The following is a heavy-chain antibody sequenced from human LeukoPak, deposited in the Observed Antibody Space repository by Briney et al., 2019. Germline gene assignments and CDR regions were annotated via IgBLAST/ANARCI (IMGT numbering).Heavy chain of an antibody. CDR1: GFTFSTYG. Sequence: GGSLRLSCAASGFTFSTYGMHWVRQAPGQGLEWVALITYSGVNKYYADFVKGRFNIYRDNSKNTLYLQMNSLGPQDTAIYYCAKDSLRNYYYGSGSRSGYFDYWGQGTPVTVSS. CDR2: ITYSGVNK. V-gene: IGHV3-30*18. D-gene: IGHD3-10*01. CDR3: AKDSLRNYYYGSGSRSGYFDY. J-gene: IGHJ4*02.